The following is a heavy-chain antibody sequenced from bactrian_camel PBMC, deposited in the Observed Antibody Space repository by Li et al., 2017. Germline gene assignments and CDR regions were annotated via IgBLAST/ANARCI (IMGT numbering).Heavy chain of an antibody. CDR2: IYTGDEKT. CDR3: AADRGYGLDCDDASGY. D-gene: IGHD3*01. CDR1: GYTYRSRDDYEYC. J-gene: IGHJ6*01. Sequence: EVQLVESGGGSVQAGGSLKLSCVVSGYTYRSRDDYEYCMGWFRQRPGKEHEWVATIYTGDEKTTYPDYFQGRFTISWDKAMNTLHLQMNGLKPEDTAAYYCAADRGYGLDCDDASGYWGQGTQVTVS. V-gene: IGHV3S42*01.